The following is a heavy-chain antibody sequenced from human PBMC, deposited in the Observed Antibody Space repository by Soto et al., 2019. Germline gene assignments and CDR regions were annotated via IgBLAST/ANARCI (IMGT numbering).Heavy chain of an antibody. V-gene: IGHV3-21*01. CDR1: VFTFSSYS. CDR2: ISSSSSYI. D-gene: IGHD2-21*01. CDR3: ARTLLFGWFDP. J-gene: IGHJ5*02. Sequence: GGSLRLSCAASVFTFSSYSMNWVRQAPGKGLEWVSSISSSSSYIYYADSVKGRFTISRDNAKNSLYLQMNSLRAEDTAVYYCARTLLFGWFDPWGQGTLVTVSS.